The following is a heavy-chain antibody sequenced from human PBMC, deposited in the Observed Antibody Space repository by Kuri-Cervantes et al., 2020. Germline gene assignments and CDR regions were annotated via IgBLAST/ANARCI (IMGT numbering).Heavy chain of an antibody. CDR3: ARGKQRGDTSGLGWFDP. CDR1: GFTFSTYS. D-gene: IGHD5-18*01. CDR2: ISSSSNTI. V-gene: IGHV3-48*01. Sequence: LSLTCAASGFTFSTYSMNWVRQAPGKGLEWVSYISSSSNTIYYADSMKGRFTISRDNAKNSLYLQMNSLRAEDTAVYYCARGKQRGDTSGLGWFDPWGQGTLVTVSS. J-gene: IGHJ5*02.